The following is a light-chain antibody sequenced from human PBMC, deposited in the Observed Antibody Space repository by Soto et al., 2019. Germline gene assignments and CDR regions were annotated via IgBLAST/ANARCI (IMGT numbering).Light chain of an antibody. CDR1: QGISSY. CDR3: QQYYRYPRT. Sequence: AIRMTQSPSSFSASTGDRVTITCRASQGISSYLAWYQQKPGKAPKLLIYAASTLQSGVPSRLSGSGSGTDFTLTISCLQSEDFATYYCQQYYRYPRTFGPGTKVDIK. CDR2: AAS. V-gene: IGKV1-8*01. J-gene: IGKJ3*01.